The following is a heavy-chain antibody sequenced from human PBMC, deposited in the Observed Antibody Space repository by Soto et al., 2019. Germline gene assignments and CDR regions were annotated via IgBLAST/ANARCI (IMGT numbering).Heavy chain of an antibody. CDR3: ARAPSLFYGDPRGPMAY. CDR1: GFTFSSYG. Sequence: QVQLVESGGGVVQPGRSLRLSCAASGFTFSSYGMHWVRQAPGKGLEWVAVISYDGSNKYYADSVKGRFTISRDNSKNTLYLQMNSLRAEDTAVYYCARAPSLFYGDPRGPMAYWGQGTLVTVSS. CDR2: ISYDGSNK. J-gene: IGHJ4*02. D-gene: IGHD4-17*01. V-gene: IGHV3-30*03.